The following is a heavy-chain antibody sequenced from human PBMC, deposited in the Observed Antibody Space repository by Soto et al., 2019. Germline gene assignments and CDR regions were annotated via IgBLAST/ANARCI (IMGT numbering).Heavy chain of an antibody. CDR2: ISAYNGNT. V-gene: IGHV1-18*01. Sequence: ASVKVSCKASGYTFTSYGISWVRQAPGQGLEWMGWISAYNGNTNYAQKLQGRVTMTTDTSTSTAYMELRSLRSDDTAVYYCARDPKGQPTTIFGVVIPGWFDPWGQGTLVTVSS. CDR1: GYTFTSYG. CDR3: ARDPKGQPTTIFGVVIPGWFDP. D-gene: IGHD3-3*01. J-gene: IGHJ5*02.